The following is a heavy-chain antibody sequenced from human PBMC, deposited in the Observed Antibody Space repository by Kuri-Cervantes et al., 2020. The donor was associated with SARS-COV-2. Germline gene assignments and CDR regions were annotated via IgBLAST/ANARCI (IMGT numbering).Heavy chain of an antibody. CDR2: INPNSGGT. D-gene: IGHD3-10*01. Sequence: ASVKVSCKASGHTFSDYYIYWVRQAPGQGLEWMGWINPNSGGTNYAQKFQGWVTMTRDTSINTAYMELSRLRSDDMAVYYCARGMVRGIIQYYYYPMDVWGQGTTVTVSS. J-gene: IGHJ6*02. CDR3: ARGMVRGIIQYYYYPMDV. CDR1: GHTFSDYY. V-gene: IGHV1-2*04.